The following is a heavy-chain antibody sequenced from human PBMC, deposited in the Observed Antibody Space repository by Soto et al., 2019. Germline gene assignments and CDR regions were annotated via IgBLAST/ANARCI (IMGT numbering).Heavy chain of an antibody. CDR3: ARDWDYSDSSGYFDY. Sequence: GESLKISCAASGFTFRNYAMHWVRQAPGKGLEWVAVISDDGINKYYADSVKGRFTISRDNSRSTLHLQMNSLRAEDTAVYYCARDWDYSDSSGYFDYWGQGTQVTVSS. J-gene: IGHJ4*02. D-gene: IGHD3-22*01. CDR2: ISDDGINK. CDR1: GFTFRNYA. V-gene: IGHV3-30-3*01.